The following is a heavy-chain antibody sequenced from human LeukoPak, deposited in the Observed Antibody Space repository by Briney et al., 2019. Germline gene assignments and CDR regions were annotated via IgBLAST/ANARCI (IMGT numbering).Heavy chain of an antibody. Sequence: ASETLSLTCSVSGGSISSRSYYRGWIRQPPGKGLEWIGSIYYSGSTYYNPSLKSRVTISVDTSKNQFSLKLSSVTAADTAVYYCARGGVLWFGGTGNWFDPWGQGTLVTVSS. CDR3: ARGGVLWFGGTGNWFDP. D-gene: IGHD3-10*01. V-gene: IGHV4-39*07. CDR2: IYYSGST. CDR1: GGSISSRSYY. J-gene: IGHJ5*02.